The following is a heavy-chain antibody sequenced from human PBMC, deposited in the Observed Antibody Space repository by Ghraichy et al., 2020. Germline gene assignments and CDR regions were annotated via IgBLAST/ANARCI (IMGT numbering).Heavy chain of an antibody. Sequence: GGSLRLSCAASGLTFSYYAMSWVRQAPGKGLEWVSGITMNGGSTYYADSVKGRFTISRDNSRNTVYLQMNSLRAEDTAVYYCAHDWKDKGPTMQYRWCQGTPVTVSS. CDR2: ITMNGGST. CDR1: GLTFSYYA. D-gene: IGHD1-1*01. V-gene: IGHV3-23*01. J-gene: IGHJ4*02. CDR3: AHDWKDKGPTMQYR.